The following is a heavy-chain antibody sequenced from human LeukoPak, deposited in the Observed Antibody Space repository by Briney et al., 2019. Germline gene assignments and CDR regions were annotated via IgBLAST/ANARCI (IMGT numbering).Heavy chain of an antibody. CDR2: IYTSGST. CDR3: AREEVYCSSTSCTPGYNWFDP. V-gene: IGHV4-61*02. CDR1: GGSISSGSYY. J-gene: IGHJ5*02. Sequence: SETLSLTCTVSGGSISSGSYYWSWIRQPAGKGLEWIGRIYTSGSTNYNPSLKSRVTISVDTSKNQFSLKLSSVTAADTAVYYCAREEVYCSSTSCTPGYNWFDPWGKGTLVTVSS. D-gene: IGHD2-2*01.